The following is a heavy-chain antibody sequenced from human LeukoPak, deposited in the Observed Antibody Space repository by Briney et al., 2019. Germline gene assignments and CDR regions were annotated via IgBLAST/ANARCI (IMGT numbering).Heavy chain of an antibody. Sequence: GGSLRLSCAASGFTFSSYAMTWVRQAPGKGLEWVSGISGSGGRTYYADSVKGRFTISRDNSENTLYLQMNSLRAEDTAVYYCAKWGQLERGFDYWGQGTLVTVSS. CDR2: ISGSGGRT. D-gene: IGHD1-1*01. CDR3: AKWGQLERGFDY. V-gene: IGHV3-23*01. J-gene: IGHJ4*02. CDR1: GFTFSSYA.